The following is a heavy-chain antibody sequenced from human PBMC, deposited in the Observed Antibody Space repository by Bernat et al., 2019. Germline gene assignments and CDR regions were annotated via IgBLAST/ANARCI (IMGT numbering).Heavy chain of an antibody. CDR1: GFTFSTYG. CDR3: ARALAPGYSSGWYPQYFQH. D-gene: IGHD6-19*01. V-gene: IGHV3-33*01. CDR2: IWYDGSNK. Sequence: QVQLVESGGGVVQPGRSLRLSCAASGFTFSTYGMHWVRQAPGKGLEWVAVIWYDGSNKYYADSGKGRFTISRENSKSRLYLQMNGLRAEDTTVYYWARALAPGYSSGWYPQYFQHWGQGTLVTVSS. J-gene: IGHJ1*01.